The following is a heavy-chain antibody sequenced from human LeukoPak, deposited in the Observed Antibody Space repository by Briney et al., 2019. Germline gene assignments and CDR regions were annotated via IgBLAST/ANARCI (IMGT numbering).Heavy chain of an antibody. D-gene: IGHD1-20*01. J-gene: IGHJ3*02. CDR1: GGSISSYY. Sequence: SETLSLTCTVSGGSISSYYWSWIRQPPGKGLEWIGYIYYSGSTNYNPSLKSRVTISVDTSKNQFSLKLSSMTATDTAVYYCAREGLTGTTTSNAFDIWSQGTMVTVSS. CDR3: AREGLTGTTTSNAFDI. CDR2: IYYSGST. V-gene: IGHV4-59*12.